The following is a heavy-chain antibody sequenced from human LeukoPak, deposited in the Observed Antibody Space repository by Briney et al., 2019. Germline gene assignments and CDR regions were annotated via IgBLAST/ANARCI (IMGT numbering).Heavy chain of an antibody. CDR2: ISGNDGRT. J-gene: IGHJ6*03. CDR1: GFTFSTYA. D-gene: IGHD3-10*01. Sequence: GGSLRLSCAASGFTFSTYAMSWVRQAPGKGLDWVSAISGNDGRTYYADSVKGRFTISRDNAKNSLYLQMNSLRAEDTAVYYCARSFDNYYYYHMDVWGKGTTVTISS. V-gene: IGHV3-23*01. CDR3: ARSFDNYYYYHMDV.